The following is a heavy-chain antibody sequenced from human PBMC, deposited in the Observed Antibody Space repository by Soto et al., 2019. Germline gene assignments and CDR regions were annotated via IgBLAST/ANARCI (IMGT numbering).Heavy chain of an antibody. V-gene: IGHV1-69*01. Sequence: QVQLVQSGAEVKKPGSSVKVSCTASGGSLRNSVISWVRQAPAQRLEWMGGVIPMLGTANYAQKFQGRVTMTADEATGTAYMDLSSLSPDDRAVYYCARLGHPGHWGPGTLV. CDR3: ARLGHPGH. CDR1: GGSLRNSV. J-gene: IGHJ4*02. CDR2: VIPMLGTA.